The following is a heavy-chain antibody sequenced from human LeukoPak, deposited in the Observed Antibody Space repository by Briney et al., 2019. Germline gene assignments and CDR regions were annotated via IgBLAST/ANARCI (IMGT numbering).Heavy chain of an antibody. Sequence: GGSLRLSCAASGFTFSSYSMSWVRQAPGKGLEWVSYISSSSSTIYYADSVKGRFTISRDNSKNTLYLQVNSLRAEDTAIYYCAKTPDYYGSGSYCDYWGQGTLVTVSS. V-gene: IGHV3-48*01. J-gene: IGHJ4*02. CDR1: GFTFSSYS. D-gene: IGHD3-10*01. CDR3: AKTPDYYGSGSYCDY. CDR2: ISSSSSTI.